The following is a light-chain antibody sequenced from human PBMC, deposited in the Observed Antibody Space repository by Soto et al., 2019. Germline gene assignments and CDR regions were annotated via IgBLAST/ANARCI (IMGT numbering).Light chain of an antibody. CDR1: QNVGTY. J-gene: IGKJ4*01. V-gene: IGKV1-39*01. CDR3: QQSYNTSLT. Sequence: DIQMTQSPSSLSASVGDRITITCRASQNVGTYLSWYQQRSGKAPKLLIYAASNLQSGVSSRFSGSGSGTDSTLAISSLQPEDFATYFCQQSYNTSLTFGGGTKVEI. CDR2: AAS.